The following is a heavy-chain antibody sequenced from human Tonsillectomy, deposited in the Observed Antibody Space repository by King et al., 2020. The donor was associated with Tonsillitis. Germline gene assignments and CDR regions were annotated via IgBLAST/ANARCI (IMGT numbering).Heavy chain of an antibody. CDR1: GFTFSNYG. CDR3: AAVVFDY. CDR2: IRDDGINK. Sequence: VQLVESGGGVVQRGGSLRLSCTASGFTFSNYGMHWVRRAPGKGLEWVAYIRDDGINKYYADSVKGRFTISRDNSKRTLYLQMIRLRAEDTAVYYCAAVVFDYWGQGTLVTVSS. J-gene: IGHJ4*02. V-gene: IGHV3-30*02.